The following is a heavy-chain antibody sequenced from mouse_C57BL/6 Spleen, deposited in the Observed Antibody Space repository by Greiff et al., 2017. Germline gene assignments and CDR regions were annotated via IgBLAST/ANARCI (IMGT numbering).Heavy chain of an antibody. J-gene: IGHJ4*01. CDR3: ARHRGSSYAMDY. CDR2: IWSDGST. V-gene: IGHV2-6-1*01. Sequence: QVQLQQSGPGLVAPSQSLSITCTVSGFSLTSYGVHWVRQPPGKGLEWLVVIWSDGSTTYNSALKSRLSISKDNSKSQVFLKMNSLQTDDTAMYYCARHRGSSYAMDYWGQGTSVTVSS. D-gene: IGHD1-1*01. CDR1: GFSLTSYG.